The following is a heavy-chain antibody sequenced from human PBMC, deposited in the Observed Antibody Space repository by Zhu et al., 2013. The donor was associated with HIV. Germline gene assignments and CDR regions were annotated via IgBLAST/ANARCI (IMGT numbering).Heavy chain of an antibody. CDR3: ARDIVVVTVGAEYFQH. V-gene: IGHV1-2*02. J-gene: IGHJ1*01. D-gene: IGHD3-22*01. CDR2: INPNTGGA. CDR1: GYTFTGHY. Sequence: QVQLVQSGAEVKKPGASVKVSCKASGYTFTGHYMHWVRQAPGQGLEWMGWINPNTGGAKYAQKFQDRVTMTRDTSINTAYMELSRLTSDDTAVYYCARDIVVVTVGAEYFQHWGQGTLVTVSS.